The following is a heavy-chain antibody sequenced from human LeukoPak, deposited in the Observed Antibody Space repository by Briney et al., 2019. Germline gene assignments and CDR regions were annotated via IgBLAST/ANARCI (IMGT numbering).Heavy chain of an antibody. J-gene: IGHJ6*03. CDR1: GYTFTSYY. V-gene: IGHV1-46*01. D-gene: IGHD2-15*01. Sequence: ASVKVSCKASGYTFTSYYMHWVRQAPGQGFEWMGAINPNGGGTSHAQQFQGRLTMTRDMSTSTVYMDLSSLRAEDTAVYYCARVLRYCSGGNCYSGGLGYMDVWGKGTTVTISS. CDR2: INPNGGGT. CDR3: ARVLRYCSGGNCYSGGLGYMDV.